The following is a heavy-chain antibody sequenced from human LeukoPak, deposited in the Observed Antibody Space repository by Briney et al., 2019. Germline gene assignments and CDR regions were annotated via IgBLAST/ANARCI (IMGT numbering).Heavy chain of an antibody. CDR2: IDWDDDK. V-gene: IGHV2-70*01. J-gene: IGHJ4*02. CDR1: GFSLSTSGMC. CDR3: ARIDSSGYYYYFDY. D-gene: IGHD3-22*01. Sequence: SGPALVKPPQTLTLTCTFSGFSLSTSGMCVSWIRQPPGKALEWLAHIDWDDDKYYSTSLKTRLTISKDTSKNQVVLTMTNMDPVDTATYYCARIDSSGYYYYFDYWGQGTLDTVSS.